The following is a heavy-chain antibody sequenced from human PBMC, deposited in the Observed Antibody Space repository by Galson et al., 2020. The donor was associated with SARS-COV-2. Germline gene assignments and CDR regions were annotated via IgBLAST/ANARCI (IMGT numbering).Heavy chain of an antibody. CDR2: IYWDDDK. V-gene: IGHV2-5*02. Sequence: SGPPLAKPTQTLTLTCTFSGFSLSTSGVGVGWIRQPPGKALEWLALIYWDDDKRYSPSLKSRLTITKDTSKNQVVLTMTNMDPVDTATYYCAHRDIVLGGPPGFDYWGQGTLVTVSS. CDR1: GFSLSTSGVG. D-gene: IGHD2-8*02. CDR3: AHRDIVLGGPPGFDY. J-gene: IGHJ4*02.